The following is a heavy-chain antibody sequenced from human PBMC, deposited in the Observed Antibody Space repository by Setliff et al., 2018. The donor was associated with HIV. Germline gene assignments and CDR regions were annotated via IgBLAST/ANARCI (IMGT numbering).Heavy chain of an antibody. CDR2: IGPYNGRT. J-gene: IGHJ6*02. CDR3: ARGLRARPRLRGFYHYGMDV. V-gene: IGHV1-18*01. Sequence: ASVKVSCKTSGYMFIAYGMSWVRRAPGQGLEWMGWIGPYNGRTEYAQEFQGRVTITTDESTNTAYMELTSLRSDDSAVYFCARGLRARPRLRGFYHYGMDVWGQGTTVTVSS. D-gene: IGHD2-21*02. CDR1: GYMFIAYG.